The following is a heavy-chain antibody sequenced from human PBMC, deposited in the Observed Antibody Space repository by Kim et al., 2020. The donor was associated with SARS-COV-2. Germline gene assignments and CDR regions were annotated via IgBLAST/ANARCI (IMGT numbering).Heavy chain of an antibody. J-gene: IGHJ4*02. CDR2: IYYSGST. D-gene: IGHD5-12*01. V-gene: IGHV4-31*03. CDR3: ARGFSGYDYGHFDY. Sequence: SETLSLTCTVSGGSISSGGYYWSWIRQHPGKGLEWIGYIYYSGSTYYNPSLKSRVTISVDTSKNQFSLKLSSVTAADTDVYYCARGFSGYDYGHFDYWGQGTLVTVSS. CDR1: GGSISSGGYY.